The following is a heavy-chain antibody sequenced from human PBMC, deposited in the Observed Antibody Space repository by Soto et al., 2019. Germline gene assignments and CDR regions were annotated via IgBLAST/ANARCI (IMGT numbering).Heavy chain of an antibody. CDR3: ASSYDFWSGYLSYYYYYGMDV. V-gene: IGHV4-39*01. CDR1: GGSISSSSYY. D-gene: IGHD3-3*01. Sequence: PSETLSLTRTVSGGSISSSSYYWGWIRQPPGKGLEWIGSIYYSGSTYYNPSLKSRVTISVDTSKNQFSLKLSSVTAADTAVYYCASSYDFWSGYLSYYYYYGMDVWGQGTTVTVSS. CDR2: IYYSGST. J-gene: IGHJ6*02.